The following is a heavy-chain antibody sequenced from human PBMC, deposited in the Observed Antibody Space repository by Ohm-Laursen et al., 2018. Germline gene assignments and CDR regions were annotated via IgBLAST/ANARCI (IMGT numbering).Heavy chain of an antibody. V-gene: IGHV4-59*12. Sequence: SETLSLTCIVSDAAFRRDYWTWIRQFPGRGLEWIGYIHYDARTVYNPSLRSRVTISIDTSKNQFSLRLTSVTAADSAVYYCARLPDYSGWPFDHWGQGALVTVSS. J-gene: IGHJ4*02. CDR3: ARLPDYSGWPFDH. D-gene: IGHD6-19*01. CDR2: IHYDART. CDR1: DAAFRRDY.